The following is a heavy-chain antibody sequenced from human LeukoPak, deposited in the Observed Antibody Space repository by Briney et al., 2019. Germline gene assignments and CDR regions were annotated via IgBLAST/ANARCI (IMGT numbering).Heavy chain of an antibody. CDR3: AKDAYFDTRGYPEY. D-gene: IGHD3-22*01. V-gene: IGHV3-23*01. CDR2: FSGSGDVT. Sequence: GGSLRLSCAASGFTFSNYAMSWVRQAPGKGLEWVSAFSGSGDVTHYADSVKGRFTVSRDNSKNTVYLQVNSLRTEDTAVYYCAKDAYFDTRGYPEYWGQGTLVTVSS. J-gene: IGHJ4*02. CDR1: GFTFSNYA.